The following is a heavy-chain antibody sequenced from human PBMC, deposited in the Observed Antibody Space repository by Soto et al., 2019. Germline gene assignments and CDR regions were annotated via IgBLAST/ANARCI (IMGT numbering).Heavy chain of an antibody. V-gene: IGHV3-66*01. J-gene: IGHJ6*02. CDR2: IQSGGPT. Sequence: PGGSLRLSCAASGFTVSSKYMSWVRQAPGKGLEWVSLIQSGGPTYYADSVKGRFTISRDTSENTVHLQMDSLRAEDTALYYCARADCTGAYCYSWPFNYGVDVWGQGTTVTVSS. D-gene: IGHD2-15*01. CDR1: GFTVSSKY. CDR3: ARADCTGAYCYSWPFNYGVDV.